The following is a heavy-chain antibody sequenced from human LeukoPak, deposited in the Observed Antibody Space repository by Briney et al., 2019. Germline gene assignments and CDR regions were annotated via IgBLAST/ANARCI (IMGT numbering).Heavy chain of an antibody. D-gene: IGHD5-12*01. CDR3: ARFIVQYSGLDY. CDR2: MNPNSGNT. CDR1: GYTFTSYD. J-gene: IGHJ4*02. V-gene: IGHV1-8*01. Sequence: ASVKVSCKASGYTFTSYDINWVRQATGQGLEWMGWMNPNSGNTGYAQKFQGRVTMTRNTSISTAYMELSSLRSEDTAVYYCARFIVQYSGLDYWGQGTLVTVPS.